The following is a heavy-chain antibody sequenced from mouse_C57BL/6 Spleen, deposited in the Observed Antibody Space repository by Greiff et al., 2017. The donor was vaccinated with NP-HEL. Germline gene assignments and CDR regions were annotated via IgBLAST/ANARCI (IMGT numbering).Heavy chain of an antibody. CDR2: ISSGGSYT. Sequence: EVQGVESGGDLVKPGGSLKLSCAASGFTFSSYGMSWVRQTPDKRLEWVATISSGGSYTYYPDSVKGRFTISRDNAKNTLYLQMSSLKSEDTAMYYWAGIYYDYDGWFAYWGQGTLVTVSA. J-gene: IGHJ3*01. D-gene: IGHD2-4*01. CDR3: AGIYYDYDGWFAY. CDR1: GFTFSSYG. V-gene: IGHV5-6*01.